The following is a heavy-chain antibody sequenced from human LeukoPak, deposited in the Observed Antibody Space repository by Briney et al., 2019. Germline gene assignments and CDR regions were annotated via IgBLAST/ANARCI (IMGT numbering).Heavy chain of an antibody. CDR1: GGSISSYY. D-gene: IGHD6-19*01. J-gene: IGHJ6*03. CDR3: ARGVAYSSGWYGVYNYYYYMDV. Sequence: SETLSLTCTVSGGSISSYYWSWIRQPAGKGLEWIGRIYTSGSTNYNPSLKSRVTMSVDTSKNQFSLKLSSVTAADTAVYYCARGVAYSSGWYGVYNYYYYMDVWGKGPTVTVSS. CDR2: IYTSGST. V-gene: IGHV4-4*07.